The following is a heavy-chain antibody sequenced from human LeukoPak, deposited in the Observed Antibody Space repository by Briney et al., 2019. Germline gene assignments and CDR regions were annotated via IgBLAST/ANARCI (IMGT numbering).Heavy chain of an antibody. CDR1: GFTFSSYA. CDR2: TWYDGSYK. CDR3: ARQFDGSHPNAFDI. J-gene: IGHJ3*02. D-gene: IGHD1-26*01. Sequence: GGSLRLSCAASGFTFSSYAMSWLRQAPGKRLEWVAVTWYDGSYKYYGDSVKGRFTISRDNSKNTLYLQMASLRVEDTAVYYCARQFDGSHPNAFDIWGQGTMVTVSS. V-gene: IGHV3-33*08.